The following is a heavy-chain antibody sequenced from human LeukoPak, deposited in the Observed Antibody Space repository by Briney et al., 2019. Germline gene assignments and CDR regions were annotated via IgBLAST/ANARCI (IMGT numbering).Heavy chain of an antibody. CDR3: AARYYYDSSGYYSSWAPPRGWFDP. J-gene: IGHJ5*02. CDR1: GFTFTSSA. V-gene: IGHV1-58*02. CDR2: IVVGSGNT. D-gene: IGHD3-22*01. Sequence: ASVKVSCKASGFTFTSSAMQWVRQARGQRLEWIGWIVVGSGNTNYAQKFQERVTITRDMSTSTAYMELSGLRSEDTAVYYCAARYYYDSSGYYSSWAPPRGWFDPWGQGTLVTVSS.